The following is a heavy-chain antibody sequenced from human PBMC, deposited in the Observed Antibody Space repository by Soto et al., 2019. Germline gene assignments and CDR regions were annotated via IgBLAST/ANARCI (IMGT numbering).Heavy chain of an antibody. CDR3: ERDRGRYFDRGRYYYYGMDV. CDR1: GGSISSYY. CDR2: IYYSGST. Sequence: SETLSLTCTVSGGSISSYYWSLIRQPPGKGLEWIGYIYYSGSTNYDPSLKSRVTISVDTSKNQFSLKLSSVTASETAVYCCERDRGRYFDRGRYYYYGMDVWGQGIWVPVSS. J-gene: IGHJ6*02. D-gene: IGHD3-9*01. V-gene: IGHV4-59*01.